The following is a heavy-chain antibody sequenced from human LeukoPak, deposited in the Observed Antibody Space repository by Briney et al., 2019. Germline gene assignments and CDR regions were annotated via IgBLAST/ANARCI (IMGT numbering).Heavy chain of an antibody. CDR3: ARRKVGYVAGGFDY. V-gene: IGHV3-30-3*01. J-gene: IGHJ4*02. CDR2: ISYDGSNK. D-gene: IGHD2-8*02. CDR1: GFTFSSYA. Sequence: PGGSLRLSCAASGFTFSSYAMHWVRQAPGKGLEWVAVISYDGSNKYYADSVKGRFTISRDNSKNTLYLQMNSLRAEDTAVYYCARRKVGYVAGGFDYWGQGIMVTVSS.